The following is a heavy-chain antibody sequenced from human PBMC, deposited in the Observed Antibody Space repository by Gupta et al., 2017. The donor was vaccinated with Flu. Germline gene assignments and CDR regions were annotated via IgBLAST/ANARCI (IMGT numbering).Heavy chain of an antibody. CDR3: EQVTTVVTTYLGDFDF. Sequence: YGSYGMHWVRQAQGKGLEWVAVISYDGSNKYYADSVKGRFTITRDNSKNTMYLQMNSLSAEDTAVYYCEQVTTVVTTYLGDFDFWGQGTMVTVSS. CDR1: YGSYG. D-gene: IGHD4-17*01. V-gene: IGHV3-30*18. J-gene: IGHJ3*01. CDR2: ISYDGSNK.